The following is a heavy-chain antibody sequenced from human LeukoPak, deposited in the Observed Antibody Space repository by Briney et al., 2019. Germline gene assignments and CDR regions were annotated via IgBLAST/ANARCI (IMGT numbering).Heavy chain of an antibody. CDR2: IWYDGSNK. CDR1: GFTFSSYG. CDR3: ARDPTSAGWFDP. Sequence: PGRSLRLSCAASGFTFSSYGMHLVRQAPGKGLEWVAVIWYDGSNKYYADSVKGRFTISRDNSKNTLYLQMNSLRAEDTAVYYCARDPTSAGWFDPWGQGTLVTVSS. V-gene: IGHV3-33*01. D-gene: IGHD2-2*01. J-gene: IGHJ5*02.